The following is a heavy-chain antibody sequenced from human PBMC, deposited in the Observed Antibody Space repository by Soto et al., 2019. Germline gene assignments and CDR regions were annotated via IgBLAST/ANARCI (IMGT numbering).Heavy chain of an antibody. CDR2: ITPIFATA. J-gene: IGHJ4*02. CDR3: ARWRGTVTTPGFMGPLDY. Sequence: QVQLVQSGAQLKKPGSSVKVSCKASGGTLSSFTISWVRQAPGQGPEWMGGITPIFATANYAQKFQGRVTITADESTNTVYMELSSLRSEVTAVYYCARWRGTVTTPGFMGPLDYWGQGTLVSVSS. D-gene: IGHD3-3*01. CDR1: GGTLSSFT. V-gene: IGHV1-69*01.